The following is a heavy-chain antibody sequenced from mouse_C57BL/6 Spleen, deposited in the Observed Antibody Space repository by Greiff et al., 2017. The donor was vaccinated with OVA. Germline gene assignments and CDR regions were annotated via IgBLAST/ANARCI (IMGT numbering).Heavy chain of an antibody. Sequence: VQLQQPGAELVRPGSSVKLSCKASGYTFTSYWMHRVKQRPIQGLEWIGNIDPSDSETHYNQKFKDKATLTVDKSSSTAYMQLSSLTSEDSAVYYCARGRLTGIDYWGQGTTLTVSS. V-gene: IGHV1-52*01. J-gene: IGHJ2*01. CDR2: IDPSDSET. CDR1: GYTFTSYW. D-gene: IGHD4-1*01. CDR3: ARGRLTGIDY.